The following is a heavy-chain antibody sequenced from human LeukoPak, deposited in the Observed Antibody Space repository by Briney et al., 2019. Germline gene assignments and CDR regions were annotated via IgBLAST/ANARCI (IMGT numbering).Heavy chain of an antibody. Sequence: ASVKVSCKASGYTFTSYGISWVRQAPGQGLERMGWISAYNGNTNYAQKLQGRVTMTTDTSTSTAYMELRSLRSDDTAVYYCARDREMVRGVISNDAFDIWGQGTMVTVSS. CDR2: ISAYNGNT. J-gene: IGHJ3*02. CDR1: GYTFTSYG. CDR3: ARDREMVRGVISNDAFDI. V-gene: IGHV1-18*04. D-gene: IGHD3-10*01.